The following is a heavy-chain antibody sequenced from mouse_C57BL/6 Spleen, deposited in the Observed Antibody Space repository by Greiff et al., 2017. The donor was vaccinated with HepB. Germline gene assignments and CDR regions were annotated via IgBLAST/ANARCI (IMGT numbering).Heavy chain of an antibody. CDR2: ISDGGSYT. CDR3: ARDRGISV. Sequence: EVHLVESGGGLVKPGGSLKLSCAASGFTFSSYAMSWVRQTPEKRLEWVATISDGGSYTYYPDNVKGRFTISRDNAKNNLYLQMSHLKSEDTAMYYCARDRGISVWGTGTTVTVSS. V-gene: IGHV5-4*01. J-gene: IGHJ1*03. CDR1: GFTFSSYA. D-gene: IGHD3-3*01.